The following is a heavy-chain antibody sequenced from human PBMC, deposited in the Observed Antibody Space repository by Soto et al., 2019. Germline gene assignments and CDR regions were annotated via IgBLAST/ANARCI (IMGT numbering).Heavy chain of an antibody. D-gene: IGHD6-13*01. J-gene: IGHJ4*02. CDR3: AKDGPTDYSSSWLGY. CDR1: GFTFSSYA. CDR2: ISGSGGSI. Sequence: EVQLLESGGGLVQPGGSLRLSCAASGFTFSSYAMSWVRQAPGKGLEWVSGISGSGGSIYYADSVKGRFTISRDNSKNTLYLQVNSLRAEDTAVYYCAKDGPTDYSSSWLGYWGQGTLVTVSS. V-gene: IGHV3-23*01.